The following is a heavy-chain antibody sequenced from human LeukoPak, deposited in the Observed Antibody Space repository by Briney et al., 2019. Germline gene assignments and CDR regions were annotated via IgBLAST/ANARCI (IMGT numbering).Heavy chain of an antibody. D-gene: IGHD2-15*01. J-gene: IGHJ3*02. CDR1: GFTFSAYS. V-gene: IGHV3-21*01. Sequence: GGSLRLSCAVSGFTFSAYSMNWVRQAPGKGLEWVSSISSSSTYIYYVDSVKGRFTISRDNTKNSLFLQMNSLRAEDTAVYYCARECGGRCYDASDIWGQGTMVTVSS. CDR3: ARECGGRCYDASDI. CDR2: ISSSSTYI.